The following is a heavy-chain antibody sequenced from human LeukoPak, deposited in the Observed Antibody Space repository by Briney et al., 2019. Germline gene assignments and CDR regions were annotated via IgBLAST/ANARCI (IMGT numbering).Heavy chain of an antibody. CDR3: ARDQHYYNSGSYYIGLDY. CDR1: GFTLSSYS. J-gene: IGHJ4*02. Sequence: GGSLRLSCAASGFTLSSYSMNWVRQAPGKGLEWVSYISSSSSTIYYADSVKGRFTISRDNAKNSLYLQMNSLRAEDTAVYYCARDQHYYNSGSYYIGLDYWGQGTLVTVSS. V-gene: IGHV3-48*01. CDR2: ISSSSSTI. D-gene: IGHD3-10*01.